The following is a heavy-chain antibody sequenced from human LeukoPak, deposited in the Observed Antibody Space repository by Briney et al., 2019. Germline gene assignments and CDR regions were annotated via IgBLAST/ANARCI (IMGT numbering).Heavy chain of an antibody. CDR1: GGSFSGYY. CDR3: ARIVGATIDY. D-gene: IGHD1-26*01. CDR2: IYYSGST. V-gene: IGHV4-30-4*08. Sequence: KPSETLSLTCAVYGGSFSGYYWSWIRQPPGKGLEWIGYIYYSGSTYYNPSLKSRVTISVDTSKNQFSLKLSSVTAADTAVYYCARIVGATIDYWGQGTLVTVSS. J-gene: IGHJ4*02.